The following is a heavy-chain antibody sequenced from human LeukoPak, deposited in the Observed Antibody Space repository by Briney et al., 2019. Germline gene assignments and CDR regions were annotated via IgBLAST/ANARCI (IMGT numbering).Heavy chain of an antibody. J-gene: IGHJ4*02. CDR1: GGSISSSSYY. CDR3: ASLRVPGDFDY. CDR2: IYHSGNT. D-gene: IGHD3-16*01. Sequence: SETLSLTCTVSGGSISSSSYYWGWIRQPPGKGLEWIGNIYHSGNTYYNSSLKSRVTISVDTSKKQFSLRLTSVTAADTAVYYCASLRVPGDFDYWGQGTLVTVSS. V-gene: IGHV4-39*07.